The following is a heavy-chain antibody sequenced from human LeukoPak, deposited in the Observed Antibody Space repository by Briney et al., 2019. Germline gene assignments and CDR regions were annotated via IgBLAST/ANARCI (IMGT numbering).Heavy chain of an antibody. Sequence: SETLSLTCAVSGGSISSADYYWSWIRQSPGKGLEWIGFIYYSGSTYYNPSLKSRVTISVDTSKNQLSLKLRSVTAADTAVYYCASIVVVTAAIDYWGQGTLVTVSS. CDR3: ASIVVVTAAIDY. V-gene: IGHV4-30-4*01. CDR1: GGSISSADYY. D-gene: IGHD2-21*02. J-gene: IGHJ4*02. CDR2: IYYSGST.